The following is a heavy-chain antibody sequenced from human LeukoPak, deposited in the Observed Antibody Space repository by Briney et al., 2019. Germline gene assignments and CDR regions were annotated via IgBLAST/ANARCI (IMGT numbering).Heavy chain of an antibody. J-gene: IGHJ3*02. CDR3: AKTQNGAFDI. CDR2: ISGSGGTI. CDR1: GFTFSSYA. D-gene: IGHD1-1*01. Sequence: PGGSLRLSCAASGFTFSSYAMTWVRQAPGKGLEWVSVISGSGGTIYYADSVKGRFTISRDNSKNTLYLQMNSLRAEDTAVYYCAKTQNGAFDIWGQGTMVIVSS. V-gene: IGHV3-23*01.